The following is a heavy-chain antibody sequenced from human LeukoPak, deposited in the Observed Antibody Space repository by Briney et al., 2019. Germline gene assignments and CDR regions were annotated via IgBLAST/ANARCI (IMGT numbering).Heavy chain of an antibody. J-gene: IGHJ4*02. CDR3: AREGWELLFDFDY. Sequence: GGSLRLSCAASGFTFSSYEMNWVRQAPGKGLEWVSYIDTSGSTTYYAESVKGRFTIFRDNAKNSLYLQMNSLRAEDTAVYYCAREGWELLFDFDYWGQGTLVTVSS. D-gene: IGHD1-26*01. CDR1: GFTFSSYE. CDR2: IDTSGSTT. V-gene: IGHV3-48*03.